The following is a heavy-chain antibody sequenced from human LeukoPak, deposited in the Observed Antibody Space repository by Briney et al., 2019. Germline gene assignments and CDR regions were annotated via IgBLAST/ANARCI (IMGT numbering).Heavy chain of an antibody. Sequence: PGGSLRLSCAAAGFTVSSNYMSWVRQAPGKGLEWVSVIYSDGSTYYANSFKGRFTISSDNSNNTPYLQMNSLRAEDTAVYYCASLWQGGFDYWGQGTVVTVS. CDR2: IYSDGST. D-gene: IGHD3-10*01. CDR1: GFTVSSNY. CDR3: ASLWQGGFDY. V-gene: IGHV3-53*01. J-gene: IGHJ4*02.